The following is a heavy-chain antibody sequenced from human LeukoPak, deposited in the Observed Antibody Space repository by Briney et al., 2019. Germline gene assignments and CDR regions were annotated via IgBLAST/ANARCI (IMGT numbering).Heavy chain of an antibody. V-gene: IGHV3-7*03. CDR1: GFTFSDYW. J-gene: IGHJ3*02. D-gene: IGHD2-15*01. Sequence: GGSLRLSCSASGFTFSDYWMSWVRLAPGKGLDWVANIKQDASVKYYVDSVKGRFTVSRDNAESSLFVQMSSLRVEDTAVYYCARCRYSSAGCSFDIWGQGTMVTVSP. CDR3: ARCRYSSAGCSFDI. CDR2: IKQDASVK.